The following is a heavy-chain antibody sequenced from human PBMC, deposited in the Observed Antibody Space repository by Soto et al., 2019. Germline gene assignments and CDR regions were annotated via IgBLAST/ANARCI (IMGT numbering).Heavy chain of an antibody. V-gene: IGHV4-4*02. CDR2: IHHSEST. CDR1: GGSISSNNW. CDR3: ARTSYYDSTGYYNMAV. D-gene: IGHD3-22*01. J-gene: IGHJ6*02. Sequence: SETLSLTCAISGGSISSNNWWTWVRQSPGKGLEWIGEIHHSESTNYNPSLNSRVTISVDKSKNQFSLKLTSVTAADTADYYCARTSYYDSTGYYNMAVWGQGTTVTVSS.